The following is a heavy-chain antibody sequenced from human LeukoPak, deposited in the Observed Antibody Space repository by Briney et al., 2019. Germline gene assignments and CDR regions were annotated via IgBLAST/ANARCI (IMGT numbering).Heavy chain of an antibody. Sequence: PSETLSLTCTVSGGSISSSSYYWGWIRQPPGKGLERIGSIYYSGSTYYNPSLKSRVTISVDTSKNQFSLKLSSVTAADTAVYYCVSYGSGNYRLFDYWGQGTLVTVSS. D-gene: IGHD3-10*01. CDR3: VSYGSGNYRLFDY. CDR2: IYYSGST. J-gene: IGHJ4*02. V-gene: IGHV4-39*01. CDR1: GGSISSSSYY.